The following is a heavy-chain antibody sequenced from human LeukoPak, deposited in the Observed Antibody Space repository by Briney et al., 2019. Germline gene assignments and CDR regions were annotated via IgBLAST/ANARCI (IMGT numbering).Heavy chain of an antibody. CDR1: EFILSSYA. V-gene: IGHV3-23*01. CDR2: ISGNGAHP. Sequence: GVSLRLSCEASEFILSSYAMSWVRQAPGKGLEWVSSISGNGAHPYYADSVRGRFTISRDNSKNTVFLHMNNLRHEDTATYYCAKRVNGAFDIWGQGTMVSVSS. J-gene: IGHJ3*02. CDR3: AKRVNGAFDI.